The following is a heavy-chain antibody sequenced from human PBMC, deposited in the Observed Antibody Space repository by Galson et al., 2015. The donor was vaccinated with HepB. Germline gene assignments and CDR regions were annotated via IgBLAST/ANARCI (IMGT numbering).Heavy chain of an antibody. CDR3: ARDYAVAEYCGGDTCFPIDY. CDR1: GFTFGDYY. V-gene: IGHV3-23*01. J-gene: IGHJ4*02. D-gene: IGHD2-21*01. CDR2: IGGGGYDT. Sequence: SLRLSCAASGFTFGDYYMSWSRQAPGKGLEWVSGIGGGGYDTFYAESVKGRFTISRDDSKNTLYLQLNSLRGEDTAIYYCARDYAVAEYCGGDTCFPIDYWGQGTLVTVSS.